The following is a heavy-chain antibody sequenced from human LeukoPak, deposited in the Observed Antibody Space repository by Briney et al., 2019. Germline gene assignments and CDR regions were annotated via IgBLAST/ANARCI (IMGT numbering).Heavy chain of an antibody. Sequence: GGSLRLSCAASGFTFSSYAMSWVRQAPGKGLEWVSTISGSGGSTYYADSVKGRFTISRDNSKNTLYLQMNSLRAEDTAVYHCATRIAAPGTGYFQHWGQGTLVTVSS. CDR3: ATRIAAPGTGYFQH. J-gene: IGHJ1*01. D-gene: IGHD6-13*01. CDR1: GFTFSSYA. V-gene: IGHV3-23*01. CDR2: ISGSGGST.